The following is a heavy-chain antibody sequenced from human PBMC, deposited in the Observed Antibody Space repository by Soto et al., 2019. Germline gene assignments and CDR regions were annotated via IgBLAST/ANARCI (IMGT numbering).Heavy chain of an antibody. Sequence: PSQTLSLTCAISGDSVSSNSAAWNWIRQSPSRGLEWLGRTYYRSKWYNDYAVSVKSRITINPDTSKNQFSLQLNSVTPEDTAVYYCARDFASYSSPRGAFDIWGQGTMVTVSS. V-gene: IGHV6-1*01. J-gene: IGHJ3*02. D-gene: IGHD6-13*01. CDR3: ARDFASYSSPRGAFDI. CDR2: TYYRSKWYN. CDR1: GDSVSSNSAA.